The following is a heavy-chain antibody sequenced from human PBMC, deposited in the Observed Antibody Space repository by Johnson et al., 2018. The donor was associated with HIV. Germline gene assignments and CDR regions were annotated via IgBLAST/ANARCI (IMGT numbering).Heavy chain of an antibody. D-gene: IGHD2-15*01. CDR2: ISWNSGSI. V-gene: IGHV3-9*01. CDR3: AKDIGYSSGLANWGLDAFDI. J-gene: IGHJ3*02. Sequence: VLLVESGGGLVQPGRSLILSCAASGFTFNDYAMHWVRQAPGKGLEWVSGISWNSGSIGYADSVKGRFTISRDNAMNSLYLQMSSLRAEDTALYYCAKDIGYSSGLANWGLDAFDIWGQGTMVTVSS. CDR1: GFTFNDYA.